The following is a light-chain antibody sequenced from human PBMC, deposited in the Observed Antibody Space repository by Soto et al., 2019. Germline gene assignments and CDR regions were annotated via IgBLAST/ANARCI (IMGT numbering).Light chain of an antibody. V-gene: IGLV1-40*01. J-gene: IGLJ2*01. Sequence: QSVLTQPPSVSGAPGQRVTISCTGSSSNFGAGYDVHWYQQLPGTAPRLLISGNSHRPSGVPDRFSGSRSGTSASLAINGLQAEDEADYYCQSYDTSLSGYVVFGGGTKVTVL. CDR1: SSNFGAGYD. CDR3: QSYDTSLSGYVV. CDR2: GNS.